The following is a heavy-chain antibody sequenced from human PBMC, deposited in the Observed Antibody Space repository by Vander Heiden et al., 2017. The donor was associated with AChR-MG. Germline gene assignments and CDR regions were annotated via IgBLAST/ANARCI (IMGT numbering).Heavy chain of an antibody. J-gene: IGHJ3*02. CDR1: GYTFTSYG. Sequence: QVQLVQSGAEVKKPWASVKVSCKASGYTFTSYGISWVRQAPGQGLEWMGWISAYNGNTNYAQKLQGRVTMTTDTSTSTAYMELRSLRSDDTAVYYCARALLAVDTKHNDAFDIWGQGTMVTVSS. CDR2: ISAYNGNT. V-gene: IGHV1-18*01. CDR3: ARALLAVDTKHNDAFDI. D-gene: IGHD5-18*01.